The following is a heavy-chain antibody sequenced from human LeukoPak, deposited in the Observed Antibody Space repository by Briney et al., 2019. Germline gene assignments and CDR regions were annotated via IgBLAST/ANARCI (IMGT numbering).Heavy chain of an antibody. V-gene: IGHV3-9*01. CDR3: AKDILLQRDYDSSGYYDY. Sequence: GGSLRLSRAASGFTFDDYAMHRVRQAPGKGLEWVSGISWNSGSIGYADSVKGRFTISRDNAKNSLYLQMNSLRAEDTALYYCAKDILLQRDYDSSGYYDYWGQGTLVTVSS. D-gene: IGHD3-22*01. CDR1: GFTFDDYA. CDR2: ISWNSGSI. J-gene: IGHJ4*02.